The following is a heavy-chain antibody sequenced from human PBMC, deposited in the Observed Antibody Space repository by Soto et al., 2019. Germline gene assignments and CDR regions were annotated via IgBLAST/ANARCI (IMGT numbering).Heavy chain of an antibody. Sequence: ETLSLTCTVSGGSISRYYWSWIRQPPGKGLEWIGYLYNAGSTIYNPSLKSRVTISVDMSQNQFSLNLNYVTAADTAVYYCARDLWGYCGTDCYPLDVWGQGTTVTVSS. J-gene: IGHJ6*02. CDR2: LYNAGST. CDR1: GGSISRYY. V-gene: IGHV4-59*01. D-gene: IGHD2-21*02. CDR3: ARDLWGYCGTDCYPLDV.